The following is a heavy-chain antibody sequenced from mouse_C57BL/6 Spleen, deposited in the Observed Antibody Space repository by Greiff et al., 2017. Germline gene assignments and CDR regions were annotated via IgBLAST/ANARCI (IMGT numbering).Heavy chain of an antibody. Sequence: LVKPGASVKISCKASGYTFTDYYMNWVKQSHGKSLEWIGDINPNNGGTSYNQKFKGKATLTVDKSSSTAYMELRSLTSEDSAVYYCASYYGSSYGFAYWGQGTLVTVSA. CDR3: ASYYGSSYGFAY. CDR1: GYTFTDYY. V-gene: IGHV1-26*01. D-gene: IGHD1-1*01. J-gene: IGHJ3*01. CDR2: INPNNGGT.